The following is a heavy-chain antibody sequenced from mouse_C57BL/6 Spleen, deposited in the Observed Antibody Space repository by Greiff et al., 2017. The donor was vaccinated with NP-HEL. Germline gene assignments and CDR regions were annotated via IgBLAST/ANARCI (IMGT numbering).Heavy chain of an antibody. Sequence: VQLKESGPELVKPGASVKISCKASGYSFTDYNMNWVKQSNGKSLEWIGVINPNYGTTSYNQKFKGKATLTVDQSSSTAYMQLNSLTSEDSAVYYWARGDGYYSWYFDVWGTGTTVTVSS. CDR2: INPNYGTT. D-gene: IGHD2-3*01. J-gene: IGHJ1*03. V-gene: IGHV1-39*01. CDR3: ARGDGYYSWYFDV. CDR1: GYSFTDYN.